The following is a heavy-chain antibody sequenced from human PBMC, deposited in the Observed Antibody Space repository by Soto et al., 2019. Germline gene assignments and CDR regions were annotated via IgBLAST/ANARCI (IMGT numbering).Heavy chain of an antibody. Sequence: QVQLVQSGAEAKKPGSSVKVSCKASGGTFSSYAISWVRQAPGQGLEWMGGIIPIFGTADYAQKFQGRATITAGESTSTAYMELSSLSSEDTAVYYCALHYGSGSNYYYYGMDVWGQGTTVTVSS. CDR1: GGTFSSYA. J-gene: IGHJ6*02. V-gene: IGHV1-69*12. D-gene: IGHD3-10*01. CDR3: ALHYGSGSNYYYYGMDV. CDR2: IIPIFGTA.